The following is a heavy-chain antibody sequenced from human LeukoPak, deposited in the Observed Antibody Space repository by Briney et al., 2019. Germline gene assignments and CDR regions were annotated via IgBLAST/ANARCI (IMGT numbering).Heavy chain of an antibody. CDR1: GGSISSYY. J-gene: IGHJ3*02. V-gene: IGHV4-59*01. CDR3: ARTTGYSSGFAFDI. CDR2: IYYSGST. D-gene: IGHD6-19*01. Sequence: PSETLSLTCTVSGGSISSYYWSWIRQPPGKGLEWVGYIYYSGSTNYNPSLKSRVTISVDTSKNQFSLKLSSVTAADTAVYYCARTTGYSSGFAFDIWGQGTMVTVSS.